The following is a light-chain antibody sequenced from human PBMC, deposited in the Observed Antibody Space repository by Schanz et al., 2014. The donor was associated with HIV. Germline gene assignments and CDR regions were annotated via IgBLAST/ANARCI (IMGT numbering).Light chain of an antibody. CDR2: GAS. CDR3: QQYYSTPRT. Sequence: EVVMTQSPASLSVSPGERATLSCRASQTVSNNLAWYQQKPGQAPRLLIYGASTRVTGIPARFSGSGSGTEFTLTISSLQSEDVAVYYCQQYYSTPRTFGQGTKVEIK. J-gene: IGKJ1*01. CDR1: QTVSNN. V-gene: IGKV3-15*01.